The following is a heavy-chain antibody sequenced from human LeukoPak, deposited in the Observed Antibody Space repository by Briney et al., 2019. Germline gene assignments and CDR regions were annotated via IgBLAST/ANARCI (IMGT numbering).Heavy chain of an antibody. D-gene: IGHD1-1*01. CDR3: ARDRLERRQFDY. CDR2: IIPIFGTA. V-gene: IGHV1-69*05. CDR1: GGTFSSYA. Sequence: ASVKVSCKASGGTFSSYAISWVRQAPGQGLEWMGGIIPIFGTANYAQKFQGRVTITTDESTSTAYMELSSLRSEDTAVYYCARDRLERRQFDYWGQGTLVTVSS. J-gene: IGHJ4*02.